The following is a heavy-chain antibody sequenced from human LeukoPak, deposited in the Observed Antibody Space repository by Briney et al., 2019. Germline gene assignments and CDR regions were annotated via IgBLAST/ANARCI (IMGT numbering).Heavy chain of an antibody. CDR1: GFTFSSYE. CDR2: ISGSGGST. Sequence: PGGSLRLSCAASGFTFSSYEMNWVRQAPGKGLEWVSAISGSGGSTYYADSVKGRFTISRDNSKNTLYLQMNSLRAEDTAVYYCAKALWPRIYFQHWGQGTLVTVSS. CDR3: AKALWPRIYFQH. D-gene: IGHD2-21*01. V-gene: IGHV3-23*01. J-gene: IGHJ1*01.